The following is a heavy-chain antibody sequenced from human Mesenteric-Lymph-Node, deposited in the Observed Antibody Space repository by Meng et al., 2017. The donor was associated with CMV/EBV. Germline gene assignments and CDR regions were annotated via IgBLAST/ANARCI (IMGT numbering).Heavy chain of an antibody. V-gene: IGHV1-69*10. D-gene: IGHD3-22*01. Sequence: ISWIRQAPGQGPEWLGGIIPALDKPNYAQKFQGRVTITADKYTNIAFMELISLRSEDTAVYYCARGDHSSGHMNYYYDSSGYYFSFWGQGTLVTVSS. J-gene: IGHJ4*02. CDR2: IIPALDKP. CDR3: ARGDHSSGHMNYYYDSSGYYFSF.